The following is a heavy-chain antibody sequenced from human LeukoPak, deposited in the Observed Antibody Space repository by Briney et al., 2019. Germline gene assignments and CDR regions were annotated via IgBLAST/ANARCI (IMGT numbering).Heavy chain of an antibody. CDR1: GFTFDDYA. D-gene: IGHD1/OR15-1a*01. CDR2: ISWNSGSI. Sequence: GRSLRLSCAASGFTFDDYAMHWVRQAPGKGLEWVSGISWNSGSIGYADPVKGRFTISRDNAKNSLYLQMNSLRAEDTALYYCAFSPGSGTKDAFDIWGQGTMVTVSS. J-gene: IGHJ3*02. CDR3: AFSPGSGTKDAFDI. V-gene: IGHV3-9*01.